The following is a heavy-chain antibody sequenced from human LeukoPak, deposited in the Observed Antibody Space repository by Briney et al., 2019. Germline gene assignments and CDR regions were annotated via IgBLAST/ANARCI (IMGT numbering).Heavy chain of an antibody. CDR1: GFTFSSYG. J-gene: IGHJ3*02. D-gene: IGHD3-22*01. CDR2: IRYDGSNK. V-gene: IGHV3-30*02. CDR3: WAYYYDSSGYPDAFDI. Sequence: GGSLRLSCAASGFTFSSYGMHWVRQAPGKGLEWVAFIRYDGSNKYYADSVKGRFTISRDNSKNTLYLQMNSLRAEDTAVYYCWAYYYDSSGYPDAFDIWGQGTMVTVSS.